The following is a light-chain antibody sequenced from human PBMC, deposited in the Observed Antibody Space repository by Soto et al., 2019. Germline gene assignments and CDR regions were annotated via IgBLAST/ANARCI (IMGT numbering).Light chain of an antibody. V-gene: IGKV3-15*01. J-gene: IGKJ1*01. CDR1: QSVSSK. Sequence: EIVLTQSPATPSVSPGERATLSCRTSQSVSSKLAWYQQKPGQAPRLLIYDASTRATGIPARFSGSGSGTEFTLSISSLQSEDFAVYYCQQYNDWRTFGQGTKVDIK. CDR2: DAS. CDR3: QQYNDWRT.